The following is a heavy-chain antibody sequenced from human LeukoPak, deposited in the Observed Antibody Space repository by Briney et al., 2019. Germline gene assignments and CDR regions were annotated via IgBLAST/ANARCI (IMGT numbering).Heavy chain of an antibody. D-gene: IGHD3-16*02. CDR2: ISAYNGNT. Sequence: GGSLRLSCAASGFTFTSYGISWVRQAPGQGLEWMGWISAYNGNTNYAQKLQGRVTMTTDTSTSTAYMELRSLRSDDTAVYYCASSARALPHYDYVWGSYRSTEAFDYWGQGTLVTVSS. J-gene: IGHJ4*02. CDR1: GFTFTSYG. V-gene: IGHV1-18*01. CDR3: ASSARALPHYDYVWGSYRSTEAFDY.